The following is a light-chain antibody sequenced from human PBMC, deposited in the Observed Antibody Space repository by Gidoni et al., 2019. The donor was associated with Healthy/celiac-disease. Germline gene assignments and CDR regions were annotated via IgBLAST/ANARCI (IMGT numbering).Light chain of an antibody. CDR3: QQYNSYSWT. CDR1: QSISSW. V-gene: IGKV1-5*01. CDR2: DAS. Sequence: DLQLILSPSTLSASVGDRVTITCRASQSISSWSAWYQQKPGKAPKLLIYDASSLESGVPSRFSGSGSGTEFTLTISSLQPDDVATYYCQQYNSYSWTFGQGTKVEIK. J-gene: IGKJ1*01.